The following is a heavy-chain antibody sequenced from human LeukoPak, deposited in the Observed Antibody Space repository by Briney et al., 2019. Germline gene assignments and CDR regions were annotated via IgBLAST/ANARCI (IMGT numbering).Heavy chain of an antibody. CDR3: ARRGGTVVGDTGYHYWYFDN. V-gene: IGHV4-59*08. D-gene: IGHD5-12*01. Sequence: SETLSLTCTVSGGSISSYYWSWVRQFPGRGWKGIGYTSDSGSTNYSPSLESRVTISVDTSKNKFFLILSSVTAADTAVYYCARRGGTVVGDTGYHYWYFDNWGQGTLVTVSS. CDR2: TSDSGST. J-gene: IGHJ4*02. CDR1: GGSISSYY.